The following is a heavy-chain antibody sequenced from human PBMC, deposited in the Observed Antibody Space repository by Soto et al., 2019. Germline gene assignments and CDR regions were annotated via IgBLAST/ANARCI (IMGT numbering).Heavy chain of an antibody. J-gene: IGHJ2*01. Sequence: QLQLQESGPGLVKPSETLSLTCTVSGGSISSSSYYWGWIRQPPGKGLEWIGSIYYSGSTYYNPSLKSRVTISVDTSKNQFSLKLSSVTAADTAVYYCARTSVGTAIDWYFDLWGRGTLVTVSS. CDR2: IYYSGST. D-gene: IGHD5-18*01. V-gene: IGHV4-39*01. CDR3: ARTSVGTAIDWYFDL. CDR1: GGSISSSSYY.